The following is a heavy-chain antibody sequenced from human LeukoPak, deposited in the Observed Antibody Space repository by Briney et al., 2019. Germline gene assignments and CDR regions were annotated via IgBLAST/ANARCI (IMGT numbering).Heavy chain of an antibody. CDR1: GFTFSSYG. J-gene: IGHJ4*02. V-gene: IGHV3-30*02. D-gene: IGHD6-19*01. Sequence: GGSLRLSCAASGFTFSSYGMHWVRQAPGKGLEWVAFIRYDGSNKYYADSVKGRFTISRDNSKNTLYLQMNSLRAEDTAVYYCAKRGDSGWVTYYFDYWGQGTLVTVSS. CDR3: AKRGDSGWVTYYFDY. CDR2: IRYDGSNK.